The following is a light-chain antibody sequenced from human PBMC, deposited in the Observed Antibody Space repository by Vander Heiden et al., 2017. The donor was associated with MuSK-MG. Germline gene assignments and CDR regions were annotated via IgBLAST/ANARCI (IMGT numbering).Light chain of an antibody. CDR2: DAS. CDR1: QDISDY. CDR3: QQYDDLPVT. J-gene: IGKJ5*01. Sequence: IQMTQSPSSLSASLGDRITITCQASQDISDYLNWYQQKPGKAPKLLIFDASNLETGVPSRFSISGSGTDFTFTISSLQPEDIATYYCQQYDDLPVTFGQGTRLDIK. V-gene: IGKV1-33*01.